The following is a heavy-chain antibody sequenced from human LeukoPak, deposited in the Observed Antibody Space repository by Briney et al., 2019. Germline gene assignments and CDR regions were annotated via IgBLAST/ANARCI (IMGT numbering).Heavy chain of an antibody. J-gene: IGHJ5*02. CDR1: GFTFDDYV. V-gene: IGHV3-20*04. D-gene: IGHD5-12*01. CDR2: NRWNGGST. Sequence: PGGSLLLSCAASGFTFDDYVMRWVRQAPGKVVEGVSGNRWNGGSTGYADSVKGRFTISRDNAKSSLYLQMNSLRAEDTALYYCARDLVRTGYVFDPWGQGTLVTVSS. CDR3: ARDLVRTGYVFDP.